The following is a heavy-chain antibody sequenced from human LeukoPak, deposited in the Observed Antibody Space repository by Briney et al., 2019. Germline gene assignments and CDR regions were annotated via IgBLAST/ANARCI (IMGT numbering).Heavy chain of an antibody. Sequence: GGSLRLSCAASGFTFNTYSMIWVRQAPGKGLEWMSYINSGSSVIHYADSVKGRFTISRDNAKNSLYLQMNSLRAEDTALYYCTTADYSVLTEDYWGQGTLVTVSS. D-gene: IGHD3-9*01. CDR2: INSGSSVI. V-gene: IGHV3-48*01. CDR3: TTADYSVLTEDY. CDR1: GFTFNTYS. J-gene: IGHJ4*02.